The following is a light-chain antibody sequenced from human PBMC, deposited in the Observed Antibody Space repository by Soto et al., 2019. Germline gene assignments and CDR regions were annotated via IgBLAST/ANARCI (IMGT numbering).Light chain of an antibody. CDR2: DAS. V-gene: IGKV1-5*01. CDR3: QQYNSYSPT. Sequence: DIQMTQSPSTLSASVGDRVTITCRASQSISSWLAWHQQKPGKAPKLLIYDASSVESGVPSRFSGSGSGTEFTLTISILQPDDFATYYCQQYNSYSPTFGQGTKVDIK. CDR1: QSISSW. J-gene: IGKJ1*01.